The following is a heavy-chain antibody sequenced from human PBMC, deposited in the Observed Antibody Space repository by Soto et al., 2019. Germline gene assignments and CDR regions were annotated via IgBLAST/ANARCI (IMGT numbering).Heavy chain of an antibody. J-gene: IGHJ4*02. V-gene: IGHV1-2*02. CDR1: GYTFTGYY. D-gene: IGHD6-13*01. CDR2: INPNSGGT. Sequence: ASVKVSCKASGYTFTGYYMPWVRQAPGQGLEWIGWINPNSGGTNYAQKFQGRVTMTRDTSISTAYMELSRLRSDDTAVYYCARSPIYSSSFDYWGQGTLVTVSS. CDR3: ARSPIYSSSFDY.